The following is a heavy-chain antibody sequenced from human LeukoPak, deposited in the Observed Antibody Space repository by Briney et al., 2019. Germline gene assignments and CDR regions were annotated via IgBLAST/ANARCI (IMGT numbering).Heavy chain of an antibody. CDR1: GFTFSTYW. Sequence: GGSLRFSCAASGFTFSTYWMHWVRQAPGKGLVWVSRKSDGSTNYADSVKGRFTISRDNAKNTVSLQMNSLRPEDTGVYYCARAPSEIGGYYPEYFRHWGQGTLVTVSS. CDR3: ARAPSEIGGYYPEYFRH. V-gene: IGHV3-74*01. CDR2: KSDGST. J-gene: IGHJ1*01. D-gene: IGHD3-22*01.